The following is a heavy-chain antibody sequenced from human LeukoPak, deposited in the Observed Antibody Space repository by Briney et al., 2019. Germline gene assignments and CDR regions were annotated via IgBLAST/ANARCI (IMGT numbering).Heavy chain of an antibody. CDR1: GFTFSSYA. Sequence: GGSLRLSCAASGFTFSSYAMSWVRQAPGKGLEWVPAISGSGGSTYYADSVKGRFTISRDNSKNTLYLQMNSLRAEDTAVYYCATEDLLGELSPFDYWGQGTLVTVSS. D-gene: IGHD3-16*02. CDR2: ISGSGGST. CDR3: ATEDLLGELSPFDY. J-gene: IGHJ4*02. V-gene: IGHV3-23*01.